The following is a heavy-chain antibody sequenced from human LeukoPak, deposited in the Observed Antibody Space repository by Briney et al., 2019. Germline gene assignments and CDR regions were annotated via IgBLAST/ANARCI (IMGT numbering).Heavy chain of an antibody. D-gene: IGHD5-18*01. CDR1: GGSISSNSYY. Sequence: SETLSLTCAVSGGSISSNSYYWGWIRQPPGKGLEWIGYIYYSGSTNYNPSLKSRVTMSVDTSKNQFSLKLTSVTAADTAVYYCAAQPDFWGQGTLVTVSS. CDR3: AAQPDF. J-gene: IGHJ4*02. V-gene: IGHV4-61*05. CDR2: IYYSGST.